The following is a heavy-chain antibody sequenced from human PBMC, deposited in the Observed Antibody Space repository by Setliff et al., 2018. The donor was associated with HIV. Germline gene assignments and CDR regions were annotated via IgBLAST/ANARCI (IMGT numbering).Heavy chain of an antibody. CDR1: GYTFTSYD. D-gene: IGHD2-15*01. CDR2: INPNEIMA. CDR3: ARDRGGSWTFDH. J-gene: IGHJ4*02. Sequence: ASVKVSCKASGYTFTSYDINWVRQATGQGLEWMGFINPNEIMAHYAQKFQDRVALTRDTSTGTVYMELRSLRSEDTAVYYCARDRGGSWTFDHWGQGTLVTVSS. V-gene: IGHV1-46*01.